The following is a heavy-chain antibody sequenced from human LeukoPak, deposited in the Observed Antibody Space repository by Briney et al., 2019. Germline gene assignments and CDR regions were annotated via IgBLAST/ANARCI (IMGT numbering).Heavy chain of an antibody. D-gene: IGHD3-10*01. Sequence: GASVKVSCKASGYTFTSYGISWVRQAPGQGLEWMGWISAYNGNTNYAQKLQGRVTMTTDTSTSTAYMELRSLRSDDTAVYYCARDRRVAMVRGGSSDYWGQGTLVTVSS. CDR1: GYTFTSYG. J-gene: IGHJ4*02. V-gene: IGHV1-18*01. CDR2: ISAYNGNT. CDR3: ARDRRVAMVRGGSSDY.